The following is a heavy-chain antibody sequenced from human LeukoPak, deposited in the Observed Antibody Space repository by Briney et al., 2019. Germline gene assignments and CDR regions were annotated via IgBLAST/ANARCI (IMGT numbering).Heavy chain of an antibody. J-gene: IGHJ4*02. Sequence: GGSLRLSCAASGFTFSSYAMSWVRQAPGKGLEWVSDISGSGGSTYYADSVKGRFTISRDNSKNTLYLQMNSLRAEDTAVYYCAKDHSVAGTHDYWGQGTLVTVSS. D-gene: IGHD6-19*01. CDR1: GFTFSSYA. CDR3: AKDHSVAGTHDY. CDR2: ISGSGGST. V-gene: IGHV3-23*01.